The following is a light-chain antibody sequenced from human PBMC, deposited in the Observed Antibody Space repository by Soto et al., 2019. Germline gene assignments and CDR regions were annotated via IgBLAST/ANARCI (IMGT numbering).Light chain of an antibody. CDR2: GAS. V-gene: IGKV3-20*01. CDR3: QQYAASPRT. J-gene: IGKJ1*01. CDR1: QSVSNNY. Sequence: EVVLTQSPGTLSLSPRERATLSCRASQSVSNNYLAWYQHQPGQAPRLLIYGASNRAPGIPDSFSGSGSGPDFTLTISRLEPEDFAVYYCQQYAASPRTFGQGTLVEVK.